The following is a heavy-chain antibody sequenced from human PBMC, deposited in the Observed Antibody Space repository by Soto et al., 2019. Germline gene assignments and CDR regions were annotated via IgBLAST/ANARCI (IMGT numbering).Heavy chain of an antibody. CDR3: VRENYYYGMDV. Sequence: GGSLRLSCAASGFDASVNYMTWVRQAPGKGLEWVSAINSGGSTFYADSVKGRYTISRDNSKNTLYLQMNSLIVEDTAMYYCVRENYYYGMDVWGQGTAVTVSS. CDR1: GFDASVNY. J-gene: IGHJ6*02. V-gene: IGHV3-66*01. CDR2: INSGGST.